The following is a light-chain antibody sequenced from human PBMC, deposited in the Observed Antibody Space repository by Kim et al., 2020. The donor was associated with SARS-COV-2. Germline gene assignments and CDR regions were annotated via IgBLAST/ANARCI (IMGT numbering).Light chain of an antibody. CDR2: DAS. CDR3: QQFDTVPLT. V-gene: IGKV1-33*01. CDR1: HDINIF. J-gene: IGKJ4*01. Sequence: ASVGDRVTITCQANHDINIFLSWFQQKTGEAPKLLISDASSLEAGLPSRFSGSGSGTHFTFTISSLQPGDVATYYCQQFDTVPLTFGGGTKVDIK.